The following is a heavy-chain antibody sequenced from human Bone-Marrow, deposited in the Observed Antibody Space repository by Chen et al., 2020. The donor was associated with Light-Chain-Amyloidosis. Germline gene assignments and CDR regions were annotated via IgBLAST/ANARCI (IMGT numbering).Heavy chain of an antibody. CDR1: GFSVSSIY. D-gene: IGHD6-13*01. CDR2: IYNDADGST. Sequence: DVQLVETGGGLIRHGGYPRLSCAASGFSVSSIYMNLVRQAPGKAPEWVAVIYNDADGSTHYPDSVRGRFAISSDTSKNTIYLQMNSLRPEDTAMYYCARGSRAAGGLGSGYFDSWGQGIRVTVSS. V-gene: IGHV3-53*02. CDR3: ARGSRAAGGLGSGYFDS. J-gene: IGHJ4*02.